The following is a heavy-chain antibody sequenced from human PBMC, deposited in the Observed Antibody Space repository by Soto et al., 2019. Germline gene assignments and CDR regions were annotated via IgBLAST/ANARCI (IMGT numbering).Heavy chain of an antibody. Sequence: GGSLRLSCAASGFTFSSYWMSWVRQAPGKGLEWVANIKQDGSEKYYVDSVKGRFTLSRDNAKNSLQLQMNSLGAEDTAIYFCASVAYTNGWIFDCWGQGTLVTV. CDR3: ASVAYTNGWIFDC. V-gene: IGHV3-7*01. CDR1: GFTFSSYW. D-gene: IGHD6-19*01. J-gene: IGHJ4*01. CDR2: IKQDGSEK.